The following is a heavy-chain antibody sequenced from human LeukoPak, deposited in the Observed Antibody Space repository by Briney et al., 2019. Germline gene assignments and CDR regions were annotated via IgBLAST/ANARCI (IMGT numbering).Heavy chain of an antibody. V-gene: IGHV4-59*01. J-gene: IGHJ6*02. CDR2: IYYSGST. CDR1: GGSISSYY. D-gene: IGHD3-3*01. Sequence: SETLSLTCTVSGGSISSYYWSWIRQPPGKGLEWIGYIYYSGSTNYNPPLKSRVTISVDTSKNQFSLKLSSVTAADTAVYYCARASGYSLYYYYYGMDVWGQGTTVTVSS. CDR3: ARASGYSLYYYYYGMDV.